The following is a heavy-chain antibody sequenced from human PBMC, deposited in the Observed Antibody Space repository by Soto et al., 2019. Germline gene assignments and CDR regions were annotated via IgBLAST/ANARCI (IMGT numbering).Heavy chain of an antibody. D-gene: IGHD2-8*01. V-gene: IGHV1-18*01. CDR1: GFTFSNYG. CDR3: ARDIESVTAKHFFYYYAMDV. J-gene: IGHJ6*02. Sequence: ASVKVSCKASGFTFSNYGLNWVRQAPGQGLEWMGWVSANNGHTNYAQNLQGRVSMTTDTSTSTAYMELRGLTFDDTAAYYCARDIESVTAKHFFYYYAMDVWG. CDR2: VSANNGHT.